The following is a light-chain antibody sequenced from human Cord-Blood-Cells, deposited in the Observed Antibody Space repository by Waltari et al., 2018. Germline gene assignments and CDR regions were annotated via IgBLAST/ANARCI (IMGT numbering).Light chain of an antibody. Sequence: EIVFTLSPATLSLSPGDRATPSYRASQMVRSYLAWYQRKPGQAPRLLIYDASNRATGIPARFSGSGSGTDFTLTITSLEPEDFAVYCCQQRSNWIFTFGPGTKVDMK. CDR2: DAS. V-gene: IGKV3-11*01. CDR3: QQRSNWIFT. CDR1: QMVRSY. J-gene: IGKJ3*01.